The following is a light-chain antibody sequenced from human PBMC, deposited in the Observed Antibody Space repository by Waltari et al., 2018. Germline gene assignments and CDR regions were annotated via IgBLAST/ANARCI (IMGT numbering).Light chain of an antibody. CDR1: QTVLKTSDNKNY. V-gene: IGKV4-1*01. Sequence: DIVMTQSPDSLSVSLGERATINCQSRQTVLKTSDNKNYLGWYQQKSGQPPKLLLYWSSTRESGVPDRFTGSGSGTDFTLTISSLQPEDVAVYYCLQYYTTLPAFGQGTKVEIQ. CDR3: LQYYTTLPA. J-gene: IGKJ1*01. CDR2: WSS.